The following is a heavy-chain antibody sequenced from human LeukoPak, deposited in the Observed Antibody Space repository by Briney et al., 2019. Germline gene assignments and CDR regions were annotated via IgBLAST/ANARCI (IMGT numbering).Heavy chain of an antibody. J-gene: IGHJ6*02. Sequence: GESLKISCKGSGYSFTSYWIGWVRQMPGKGLEWMGIIYPGDSDTRYSPSFQGQVTISADKSISTAYLQWSSLKASDTAMYYCARLQGPNTSPATYYGMDVWGQGTTVTVSS. CDR3: ARLQGPNTSPATYYGMDV. D-gene: IGHD2-2*01. V-gene: IGHV5-51*01. CDR1: GYSFTSYW. CDR2: IYPGDSDT.